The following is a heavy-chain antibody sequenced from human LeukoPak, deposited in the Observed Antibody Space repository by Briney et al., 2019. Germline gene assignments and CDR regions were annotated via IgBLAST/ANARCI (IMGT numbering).Heavy chain of an antibody. CDR1: GYSFTSYW. CDR2: LYPGDSGT. D-gene: IGHD2-2*01. Sequence: GESLKISCKGSGYSFTSYWFGWVRQMPGKGLEWMGVLYPGDSGTRYSPSFQGQVTISAGKSISTAYQQWSSLTASDTAMYYYARQGGYCSSTSCIDPWGQGTLVTGSS. V-gene: IGHV5-51*01. CDR3: ARQGGYCSSTSCIDP. J-gene: IGHJ5*02.